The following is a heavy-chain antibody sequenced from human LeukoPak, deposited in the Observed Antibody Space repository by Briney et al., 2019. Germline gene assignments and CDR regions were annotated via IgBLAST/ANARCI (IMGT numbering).Heavy chain of an antibody. J-gene: IGHJ4*02. CDR2: IYYTGST. Sequence: SETLSLTCTVSGASITGHYWSWVRQPPGKGLEWIGYIYYTGSTDYNPSLKSRVTMSVDTSKNQFSLKLSSVTAADTAVYYCATLQSSGYDYSDYWGQGILVTVSS. CDR1: GASITGHY. CDR3: ATLQSSGYDYSDY. D-gene: IGHD3-22*01. V-gene: IGHV4-59*08.